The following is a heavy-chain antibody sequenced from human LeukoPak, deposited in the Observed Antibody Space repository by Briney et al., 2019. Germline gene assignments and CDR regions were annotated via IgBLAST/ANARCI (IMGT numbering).Heavy chain of an antibody. CDR1: GYTFTSYY. CDR3: AGGIQLWSFYYYYYMDV. Sequence: GASVKVSCKASGYTFTSYYMHWVRQAPGQGLEWMGIINPSGGSTSYAQKFQGRVTMTRDTSTSTVYMELSSLRSEDTAVYYCAGGIQLWSFYYYYYMDVWGKGTTVTVSS. D-gene: IGHD5-18*01. V-gene: IGHV1-46*01. CDR2: INPSGGST. J-gene: IGHJ6*03.